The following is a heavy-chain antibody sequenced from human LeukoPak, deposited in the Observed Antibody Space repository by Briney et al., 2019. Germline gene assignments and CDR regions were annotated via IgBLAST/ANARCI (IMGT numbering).Heavy chain of an antibody. CDR2: INPSGGST. V-gene: IGHV1-46*01. J-gene: IGHJ4*02. CDR1: GYTFTSYY. Sequence: ASVKVSCKSSGYTFTSYYMHWVRQAPGQGLEWMGIINPSGGSTSYAQKFQGRVTMTRDTSTSTVYMELSSLRSEDTAVYYCAREGQQLVGDYWGQGTLVTVSS. D-gene: IGHD6-13*01. CDR3: AREGQQLVGDY.